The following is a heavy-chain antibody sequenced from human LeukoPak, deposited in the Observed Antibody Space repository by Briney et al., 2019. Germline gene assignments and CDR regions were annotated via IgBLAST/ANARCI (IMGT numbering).Heavy chain of an antibody. D-gene: IGHD6-19*01. CDR3: AASIAVAGTPFDY. J-gene: IGHJ4*02. V-gene: IGHV4-59*01. CDR1: GGSISSYY. CDR2: IYYSGST. Sequence: SETLSLTCTVSGGSISSYYWGWIRQPPGKGLEYIGYIYYSGSTNYNPSLKSRVTISVDTSKNQFSLKLSSVTAADTAVYYCAASIAVAGTPFDYWGQGTLVTVSS.